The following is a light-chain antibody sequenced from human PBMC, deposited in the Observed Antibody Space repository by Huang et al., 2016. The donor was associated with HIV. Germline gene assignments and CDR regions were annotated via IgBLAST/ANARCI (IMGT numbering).Light chain of an antibody. J-gene: IGKJ2*01. CDR1: QNIDTY. Sequence: DIQMTQSPSSLSASVGDRVTITCRARQNIDTYLNWYQQKPGRAPTLLIYTASNLQNGVPLRFSGSGSETDFTLTVSSLQPEDFATYFCQQSYTTPRTFGQGTKLEI. V-gene: IGKV1-39*01. CDR3: QQSYTTPRT. CDR2: TAS.